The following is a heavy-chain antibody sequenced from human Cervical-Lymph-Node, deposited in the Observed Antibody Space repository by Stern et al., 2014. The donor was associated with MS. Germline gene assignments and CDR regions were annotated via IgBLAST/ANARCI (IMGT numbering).Heavy chain of an antibody. CDR2: ISSTASYI. D-gene: IGHD4-23*01. V-gene: IGHV3-21*01. CDR3: ARAYGGNSGGDY. CDR1: GFTFRTSS. Sequence: EVQLVESGGGLVKPGGSLRLSCAVSGFTFRTSSMNWVRQAPGKGLEWGSSISSTASYIFYADSVKGRFTISRDNAKNSLFLQMNSLSPQDTAVYYCARAYGGNSGGDYWGQGTLVIVSS. J-gene: IGHJ4*02.